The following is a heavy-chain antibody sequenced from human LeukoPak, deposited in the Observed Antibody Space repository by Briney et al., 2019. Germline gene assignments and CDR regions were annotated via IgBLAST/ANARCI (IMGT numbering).Heavy chain of an antibody. CDR2: ISAYNGNT. D-gene: IGHD5-24*01. V-gene: IGHV1-18*01. CDR1: GHTFTSYG. J-gene: IGHJ4*02. CDR3: ARDTDGYNSDYFDY. Sequence: ASVKVSCKASGHTFTSYGISWVRQAPGQGLEWMGWISAYNGNTNYAQKLQGRVTITTDTSTSTAYMDLRSLSSEDAGVYYCARDTDGYNSDYFDYWGQGTLVTVSS.